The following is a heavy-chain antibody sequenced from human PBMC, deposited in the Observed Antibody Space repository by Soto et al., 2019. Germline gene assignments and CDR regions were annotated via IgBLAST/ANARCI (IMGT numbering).Heavy chain of an antibody. D-gene: IGHD3-22*01. Sequence: SQTLSLTCAISGDSVSSNSAAWNWIRQSPSRGLEWLGRTYYRSKWYNDYAVSVKSRITINPDTSKNQFSLQLNSVTPEDTAVYYCARGRSDWNWGSGYYPFDYWGQGTLVTVSS. CDR1: GDSVSSNSAA. CDR2: TYYRSKWYN. J-gene: IGHJ4*02. V-gene: IGHV6-1*01. CDR3: ARGRSDWNWGSGYYPFDY.